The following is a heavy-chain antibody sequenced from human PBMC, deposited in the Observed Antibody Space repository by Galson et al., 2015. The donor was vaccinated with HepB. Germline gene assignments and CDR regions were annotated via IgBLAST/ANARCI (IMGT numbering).Heavy chain of an antibody. V-gene: IGHV1-18*01. CDR1: GYTFTNYG. D-gene: IGHD4-17*01. CDR3: ARDQDGNPNYGST. CDR2: ISADNGNS. Sequence: SVKVSCKASGYTFTNYGISWVRQAPGQGLEWVGWISADNGNSKFARKLQGRVIMTTDTSTSTGYMELRSLRSDDTAVYYCARDQDGNPNYGSTWGQGTLVTVSS. J-gene: IGHJ5*02.